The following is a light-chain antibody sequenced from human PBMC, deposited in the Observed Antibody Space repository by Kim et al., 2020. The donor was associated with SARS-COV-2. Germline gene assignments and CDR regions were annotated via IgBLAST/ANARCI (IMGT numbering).Light chain of an antibody. CDR1: QSINTN. CDR2: GAS. Sequence: EVVLTQSPATLSVSPGDRATLSCRASQSINTNLAWYQQKPGQAPRLLIFGASIRATGFPARFSGSGSGREFTLTISSLQSEDFAVYYCQQYYEWASATFGGGTKVDIK. CDR3: QQYYEWASAT. V-gene: IGKV3D-15*01. J-gene: IGKJ4*01.